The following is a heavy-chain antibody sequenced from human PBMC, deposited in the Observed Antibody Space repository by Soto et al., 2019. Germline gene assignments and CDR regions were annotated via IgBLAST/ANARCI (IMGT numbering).Heavy chain of an antibody. CDR2: ISGSGGST. V-gene: IGHV3-23*01. J-gene: IGHJ4*02. Sequence: GGSLRLSCAASGFTFSSYAMSWVRQAPGKGLEWVSAISGSGGSTYYADSVKGRFTISRDNSKNTLYLQMNSLRAEDTAVYYCAKTWNPWFGDLYYFDYWGQGTLVTVSS. D-gene: IGHD3-10*01. CDR3: AKTWNPWFGDLYYFDY. CDR1: GFTFSSYA.